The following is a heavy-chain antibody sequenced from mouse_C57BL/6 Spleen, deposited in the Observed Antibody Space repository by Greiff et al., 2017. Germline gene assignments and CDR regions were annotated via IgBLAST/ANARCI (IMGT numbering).Heavy chain of an antibody. CDR2: FHPYNDDT. CDR3: ARSVITTVVADWYFDV. Sequence: LVESGAELVKPGASVKMSCKASGYTFTTYPIEWMKQNHGKSLEWIGNFHPYNDDTKYNEKFKGKATLTVEKSSSTVYLELSRLTSDDSAVYYCARSVITTVVADWYFDVWGTGTTVTVSS. D-gene: IGHD1-1*01. V-gene: IGHV1-47*01. J-gene: IGHJ1*03. CDR1: GYTFTTYP.